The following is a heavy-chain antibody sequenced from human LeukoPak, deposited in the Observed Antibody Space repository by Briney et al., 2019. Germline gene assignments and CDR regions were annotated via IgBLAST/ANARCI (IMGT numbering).Heavy chain of an antibody. CDR2: IYYSGST. J-gene: IGHJ6*02. V-gene: IGHV4-39*07. CDR1: GGFISSSSYY. D-gene: IGHD3-10*01. Sequence: SETLSLTCTVSGGFISSSSYYWGWIRQPPGKGLEWIGSIYYSGSTHYNPSLKSRVTISVDTSKNQFSLKLSSVTAADTAVYYCARVGSITMVRGVIRWGQGTTVTVSS. CDR3: ARVGSITMVRGVIR.